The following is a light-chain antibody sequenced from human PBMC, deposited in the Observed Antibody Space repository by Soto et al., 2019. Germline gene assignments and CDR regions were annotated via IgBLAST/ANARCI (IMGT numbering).Light chain of an antibody. V-gene: IGKV3-15*01. Sequence: EIVMTPSPATLSVSPGERATLSCRASQSVSSNLAWYQQKPGQTPKVLIYVASTRATGIPARFSGSGSGTEFTLTISSLQSEDFAVYYCQQYNVWPLTFGGGTKVEFK. CDR3: QQYNVWPLT. CDR1: QSVSSN. CDR2: VAS. J-gene: IGKJ4*01.